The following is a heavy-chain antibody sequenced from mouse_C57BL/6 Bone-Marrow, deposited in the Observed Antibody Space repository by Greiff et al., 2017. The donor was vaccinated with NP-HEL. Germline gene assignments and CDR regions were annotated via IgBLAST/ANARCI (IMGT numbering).Heavy chain of an antibody. CDR1: GYSFTSYY. Sequence: VQLQQSGPELVKPGASVKISCKASGYSFTSYYIHWVKQRHGQGLEWIGWIYPGSGNTKYTEQFKGKATLAADTSSSTAYMQLSSLTAEDSSVYDCARGGCLAYWGQGTLVTVSA. CDR3: ARGGCLAY. CDR2: IYPGSGNT. J-gene: IGHJ3*01. V-gene: IGHV1-66*01.